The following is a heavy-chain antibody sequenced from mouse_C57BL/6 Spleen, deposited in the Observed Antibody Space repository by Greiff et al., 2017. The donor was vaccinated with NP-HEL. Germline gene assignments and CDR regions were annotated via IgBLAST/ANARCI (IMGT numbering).Heavy chain of an antibody. J-gene: IGHJ4*01. D-gene: IGHD2-4*01. V-gene: IGHV1-80*01. CDR1: GYAFSSYW. CDR2: IYPGDGDT. CDR3: ARSVYDYDHYYAMDY. Sequence: VHLVESGAELVKPGASVKISCKASGYAFSSYWMNWVKQRPGKGLEWIGQIYPGDGDTNYNGKFKGKATLTADKSSSTAYMQLSSLTSEDSAVYFCARSVYDYDHYYAMDYWGQGTSVTVSS.